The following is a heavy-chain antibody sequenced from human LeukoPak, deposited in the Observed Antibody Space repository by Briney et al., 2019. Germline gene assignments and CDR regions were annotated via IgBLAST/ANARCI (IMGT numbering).Heavy chain of an antibody. J-gene: IGHJ4*02. CDR2: ISAYNGNT. Sequence: ASVTLSFTSSGSTFTIYGISWVRQAPGQGQELMGWISAYNGNTNYAQKLQGRVTMTTDTSTSKDYMELRSLRSDDTAVYCCARDGTGYSSGWLDYWGQGTLVTVSS. CDR3: ARDGTGYSSGWLDY. V-gene: IGHV1-18*01. CDR1: GSTFTIYG. D-gene: IGHD6-19*01.